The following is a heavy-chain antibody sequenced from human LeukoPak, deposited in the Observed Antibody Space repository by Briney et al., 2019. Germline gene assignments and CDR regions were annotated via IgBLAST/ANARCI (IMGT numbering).Heavy chain of an antibody. Sequence: PGGSLRLSCAASGFTFSSYSMNWVRQAPAKGLEWVSSISSSSSYIYYADSVKGRFTISRDNAKNSLYLQMNSLRAEDTAVYYCARDRGMLAAAFDIWGQGTMVTVSS. D-gene: IGHD6-13*01. CDR1: GFTFSSYS. J-gene: IGHJ3*02. CDR2: ISSSSSYI. V-gene: IGHV3-21*01. CDR3: ARDRGMLAAAFDI.